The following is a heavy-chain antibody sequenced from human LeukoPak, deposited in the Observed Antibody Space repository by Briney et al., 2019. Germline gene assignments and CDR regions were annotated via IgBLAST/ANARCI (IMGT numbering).Heavy chain of an antibody. CDR2: IYYSGST. CDR3: ARADSSGYYDAFDI. J-gene: IGHJ3*02. Sequence: PSETLSLTCTVSGGSISSYYWSWIRQPPGKGLEWIGNIYYSGSTNYNPSLKSRVTISVDTSKNQFSLKLSSVTAADTAVYYCARADSSGYYDAFDIWGQGTMVTVSS. D-gene: IGHD3-22*01. CDR1: GGSISSYY. V-gene: IGHV4-59*01.